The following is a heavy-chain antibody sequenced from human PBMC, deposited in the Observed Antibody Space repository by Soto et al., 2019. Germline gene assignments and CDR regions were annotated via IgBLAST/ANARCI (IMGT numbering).Heavy chain of an antibody. V-gene: IGHV4-59*08. CDR2: IFYRGSS. D-gene: IGHD3-16*01. Sequence: SDSLSLTFNRSGGTITIGHWSGLRQPPGKGLDWIGQIFYRGSSGYNPPLKGRVSISIDTSKRQFSLRLTSVPAADTAVYFCATYFAGGGGRGYWGQGTLVTVS. J-gene: IGHJ4*02. CDR3: ATYFAGGGGRGY. CDR1: GGTITIGH.